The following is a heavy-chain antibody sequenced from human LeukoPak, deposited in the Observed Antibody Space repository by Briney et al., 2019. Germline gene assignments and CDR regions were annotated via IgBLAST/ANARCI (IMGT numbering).Heavy chain of an antibody. Sequence: ASVKVSCKASVYTFSSYGISWVRQAPGQGLQWMGWISAYNGNTNYAQKLQGRVTMTTDTSTSTAYMELRSLRSDDTAVYYCARAASGAGRYRAFDIWGQGTMVTVSS. CDR3: ARAASGAGRYRAFDI. CDR1: VYTFSSYG. D-gene: IGHD3-10*01. V-gene: IGHV1-18*01. J-gene: IGHJ3*02. CDR2: ISAYNGNT.